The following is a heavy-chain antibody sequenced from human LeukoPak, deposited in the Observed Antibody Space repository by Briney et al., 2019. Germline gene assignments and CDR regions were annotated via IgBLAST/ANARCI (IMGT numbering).Heavy chain of an antibody. CDR2: IYYSGTT. Sequence: PSETLSLTCTVSGDSIKSSSYYWAWVRQPPGKGLEWIASIYYSGTTYYNPSLKSRVTISLDTSRNQHSLKLSSVTAADTAVYYCARDWRYSGYALDYWGQGTLVTVSS. J-gene: IGHJ4*02. V-gene: IGHV4-39*07. CDR1: GDSIKSSSYY. D-gene: IGHD5-12*01. CDR3: ARDWRYSGYALDY.